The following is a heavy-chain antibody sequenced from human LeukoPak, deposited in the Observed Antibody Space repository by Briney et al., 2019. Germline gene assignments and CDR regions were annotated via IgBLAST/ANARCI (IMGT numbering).Heavy chain of an antibody. Sequence: GGSLRLSCAASGFTFSSYSMNWVRQAPGKGLEWISFISSSSRTTYDADSVKGRFTISRDNAKNTVFLQMNSLRAEDTAVYYCAKNSDISVYYSEGFDYWGQGTLATVSS. J-gene: IGHJ4*02. CDR3: AKNSDISVYYSEGFDY. D-gene: IGHD3-22*01. CDR1: GFTFSSYS. CDR2: ISSSSRTT. V-gene: IGHV3-48*01.